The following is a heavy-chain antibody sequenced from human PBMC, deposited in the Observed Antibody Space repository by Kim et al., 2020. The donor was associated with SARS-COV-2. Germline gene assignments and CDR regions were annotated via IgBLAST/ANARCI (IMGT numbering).Heavy chain of an antibody. D-gene: IGHD6-6*01. J-gene: IGHJ4*02. CDR3: ARLPIAARPNFDY. V-gene: IGHV5-51*01. Sequence: YGPAFQGQVTISADKSISTAYLQWSSLKASDTAMYYCARLPIAARPNFDYWGQGTLVTVSS.